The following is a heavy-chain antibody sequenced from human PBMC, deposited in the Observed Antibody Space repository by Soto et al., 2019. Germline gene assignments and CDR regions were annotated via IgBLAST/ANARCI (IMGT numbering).Heavy chain of an antibody. CDR2: INAANGNT. D-gene: IGHD3-22*01. J-gene: IGHJ4*02. Sequence: ASVKVSWKAFGGTCSSYAITWVRQAPGQRLEWMGWINAANGNTKYSQKFQGRVTITRDTSASTAYMELSSLRSEDTAVYYCARTSGYYFFDSWGQGTLVTVSS. CDR3: ARTSGYYFFDS. V-gene: IGHV1-3*01. CDR1: GGTCSSYA.